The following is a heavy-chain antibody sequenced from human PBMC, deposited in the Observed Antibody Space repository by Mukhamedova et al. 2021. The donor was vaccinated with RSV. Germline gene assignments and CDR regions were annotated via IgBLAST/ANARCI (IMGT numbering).Heavy chain of an antibody. CDR2: INHSGST. J-gene: IGHJ4*02. CDR3: ARREDGSGWGDFDY. V-gene: IGHV4-34*01. Sequence: GEINHSGSTYYNPSLKSRVTISVDTSKNQFSLKLSSENAADTAVNYCARREDGSGWGDFDYWGQGTLVTVSS. D-gene: IGHD5-24*01.